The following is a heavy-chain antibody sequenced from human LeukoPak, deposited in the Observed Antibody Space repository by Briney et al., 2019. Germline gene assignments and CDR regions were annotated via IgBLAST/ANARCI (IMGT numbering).Heavy chain of an antibody. CDR1: GFTFSNYW. CDR3: ATSRAFDY. V-gene: IGHV3-7*03. Sequence: PGGPLRLSCAASGFTFSNYWMSWVRQAPGKGLEWVANIKEDGTDIYYVDSVKGRFTISRDNAKDSLYLQINSLRVGDTAVYYCATSRAFDYWGQGTLVTVSS. CDR2: IKEDGTDI. J-gene: IGHJ4*02.